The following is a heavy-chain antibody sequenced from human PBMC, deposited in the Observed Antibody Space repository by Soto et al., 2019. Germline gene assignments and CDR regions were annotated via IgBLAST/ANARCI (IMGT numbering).Heavy chain of an antibody. CDR1: GGSISSGGYY. D-gene: IGHD3-22*01. J-gene: IGHJ5*02. V-gene: IGHV4-31*03. CDR3: ARDSLSYYDSSGHPLGWFDP. Sequence: ASETLSLTCTVSGGSISSGGYYWSWIRQHPGKGLEWIGYIYYSGSTYYNPSLKSRVTISVDTSKNQFSLKLSSVTAADTAVYYCARDSLSYYDSSGHPLGWFDPWGQGTLVTVSS. CDR2: IYYSGST.